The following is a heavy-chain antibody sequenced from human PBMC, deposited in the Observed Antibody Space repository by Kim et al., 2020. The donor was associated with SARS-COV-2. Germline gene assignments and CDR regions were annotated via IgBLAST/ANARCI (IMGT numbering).Heavy chain of an antibody. D-gene: IGHD3-10*01. V-gene: IGHV1-69*04. CDR3: ARDNKVRGVIITDY. J-gene: IGHJ4*02. Sequence: APKVPGRVTVTADKSTSTAYMELSSLRSEDTAVYYCARDNKVRGVIITDYWGQGTLVTVSS.